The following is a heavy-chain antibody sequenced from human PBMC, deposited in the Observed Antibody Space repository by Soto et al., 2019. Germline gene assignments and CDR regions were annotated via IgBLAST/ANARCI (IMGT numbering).Heavy chain of an antibody. CDR2: IYYSGST. CDR3: ASVRRGGYDSLRYNYGMDV. V-gene: IGHV4-39*01. Sequence: QLQLQESGPGLVKPSETLSLTCTVSGGSISSSSYYWGWIRQPPGKGLEWIGSIYYSGSTYYNPSLKSRVSISVHTSKNQFPLTLCSVTAPDTAVYYCASVRRGGYDSLRYNYGMDVWGQGTTVTASS. D-gene: IGHD5-12*01. CDR1: GGSISSSSYY. J-gene: IGHJ6*02.